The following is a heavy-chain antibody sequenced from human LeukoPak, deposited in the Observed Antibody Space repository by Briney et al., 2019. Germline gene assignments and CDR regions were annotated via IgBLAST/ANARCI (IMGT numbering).Heavy chain of an antibody. J-gene: IGHJ4*02. Sequence: GSLRLSCAASGFIFNNAWMSWVRQAPGKGLEWIGEIHHSGRTNSNPSLKSRVSLSMDTSKSQYSLKITSVTAADTAVYYCAWVDGDGGGWGPGTLVTVSA. V-gene: IGHV4-4*02. CDR2: IHHSGRT. CDR1: GFIFNNAW. CDR3: AWVDGDGGG. D-gene: IGHD3-16*01.